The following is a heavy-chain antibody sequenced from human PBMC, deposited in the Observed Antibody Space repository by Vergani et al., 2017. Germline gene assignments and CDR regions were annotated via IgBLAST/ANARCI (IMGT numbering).Heavy chain of an antibody. J-gene: IGHJ4*02. CDR1: GITFNIYA. Sequence: EVRLMKSGGGLVQPGRSLRLSCASSGITFNIYAMSGVRQAPGKGMEVVSTVTYNGVRTYTADSATGRLSISRVNSKNTLFLQLKTLRAEDTGVYYCAKDYNIMGALHYWGQGTLVAVSS. V-gene: IGHV3-23*01. D-gene: IGHD5-12*01. CDR3: AKDYNIMGALHY. CDR2: VTYNGVRT.